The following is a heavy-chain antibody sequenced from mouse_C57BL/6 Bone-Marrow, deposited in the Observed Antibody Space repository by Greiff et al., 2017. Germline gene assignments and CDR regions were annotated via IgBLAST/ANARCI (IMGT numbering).Heavy chain of an antibody. CDR2: IHPNSGST. CDR1: GYTFTSYW. D-gene: IGHD2-5*01. J-gene: IGHJ1*03. CDR3: ATYSNLSRWYFDV. Sequence: VQLQQPGAELVKPGASVKLSCKASGYTFTSYWMHWVKQRPGPGLEWIGMIHPNSGSTNYNEKFKSKATLTVDKSSSTAYMQLSSLTSEDSAVYYCATYSNLSRWYFDVWGTGTTVTVSS. V-gene: IGHV1-64*01.